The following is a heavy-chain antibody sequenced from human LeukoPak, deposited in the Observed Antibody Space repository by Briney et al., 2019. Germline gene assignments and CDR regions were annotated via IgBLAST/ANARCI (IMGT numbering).Heavy chain of an antibody. CDR3: ARVDRYHYYLDV. J-gene: IGHJ6*03. Sequence: SVKVSSKASGGTFSSYSITRVRQPPGQGLEGMGGIMPLFNTANYAQQFQGRVTITTDESTSTAYMDLSSLRFEDTAMYYCARVDRYHYYLDVWGKGTTVTVSS. V-gene: IGHV1-69*05. CDR1: GGTFSSYS. CDR2: IMPLFNTA.